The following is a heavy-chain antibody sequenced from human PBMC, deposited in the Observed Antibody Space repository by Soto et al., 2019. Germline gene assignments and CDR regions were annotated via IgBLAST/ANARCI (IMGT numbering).Heavy chain of an antibody. CDR2: IHSDGTT. J-gene: IGHJ3*02. V-gene: IGHV3-53*01. Sequence: EVQLVESGGGLIQPGGSLRLSCAASGFSVSTYYTSWVRQAPGKGLEWVSVIHSDGTTYYADSVKGRFTVSRDSSKSTLFLRMNSLRAEDTAVYYCAKNRDFWSSYYTTYAFDIWGQGTMVTVSS. CDR3: AKNRDFWSSYYTTYAFDI. CDR1: GFSVSTYY. D-gene: IGHD3-3*01.